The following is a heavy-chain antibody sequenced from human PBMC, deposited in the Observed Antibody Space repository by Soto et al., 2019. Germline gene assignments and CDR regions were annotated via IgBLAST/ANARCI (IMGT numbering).Heavy chain of an antibody. D-gene: IGHD2-2*01. V-gene: IGHV4-30-2*01. J-gene: IGHJ4*02. CDR1: GGSISSGGYS. Sequence: PSETLSLTCAVSGGSISSGGYSWSWIRQPPGKGLEWIGYIYHSGSTKYNPSLRSRVTISLDTSKNQFSLKLSSVTAADTAVYYCARGYTSHDYWGQGTLVTVSS. CDR3: ARGYTSHDY. CDR2: IYHSGST.